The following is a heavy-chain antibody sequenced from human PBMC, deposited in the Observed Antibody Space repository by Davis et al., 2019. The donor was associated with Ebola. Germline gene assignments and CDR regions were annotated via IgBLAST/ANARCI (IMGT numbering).Heavy chain of an antibody. J-gene: IGHJ5*02. CDR3: TRPSELAPGWFDP. V-gene: IGHV3-73*01. Sequence: GESLKISCAASGFTFSGSAMHWVRQASGKGLEWVGRIRSKTNNYATAYAASVKGRFTITRDDSKNTAYLQMNSLKTEDTAVYYCTRPSELAPGWFDPWGQGTLVTVSS. D-gene: IGHD6-13*01. CDR2: IRSKTNNYAT. CDR1: GFTFSGSA.